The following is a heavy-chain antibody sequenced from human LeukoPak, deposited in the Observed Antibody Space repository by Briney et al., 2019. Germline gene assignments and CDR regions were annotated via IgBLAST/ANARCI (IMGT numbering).Heavy chain of an antibody. CDR3: AKLASRDYYYYYGMDV. D-gene: IGHD1-26*01. Sequence: SETLSLTCAVYGGSFSGYYWSWIRQPPGKGLEWIGEINHSGSTNYNPSLKSRVTISVDTSKNQFSLKLSSVTAADTAVYYCAKLASRDYYYYYGMDVWGQGTTVTVSS. CDR2: INHSGST. CDR1: GGSFSGYY. J-gene: IGHJ6*02. V-gene: IGHV4-34*01.